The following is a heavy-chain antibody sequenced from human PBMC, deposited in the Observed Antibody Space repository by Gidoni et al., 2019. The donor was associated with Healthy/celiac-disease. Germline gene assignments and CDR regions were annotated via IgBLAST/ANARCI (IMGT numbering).Heavy chain of an antibody. CDR1: GGSFSGDY. V-gene: IGHV4-34*01. CDR2: INHSGRT. Sequence: QVQLQQWGAGLLKPSETLSLTCAVYGGSFSGDYWSWIRQPPGKGLEWIGEINHSGRTNSNPSLKSRVTISVDTSKNQFSLKLSSVTAADTAVYYCARGPAKRPLLWFGEKAYYYYGMDVWGQGTTVTVSS. J-gene: IGHJ6*02. D-gene: IGHD3-10*01. CDR3: ARGPAKRPLLWFGEKAYYYYGMDV.